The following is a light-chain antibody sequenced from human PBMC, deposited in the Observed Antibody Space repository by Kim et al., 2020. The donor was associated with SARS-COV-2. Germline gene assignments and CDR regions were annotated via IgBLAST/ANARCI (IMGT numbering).Light chain of an antibody. J-gene: IGKJ2*01. Sequence: PRARAPLPCRGRQGVRKHFLAWYQETPPQAPALLLCGASQGATGIPEGFSECGSETDFTLPISRLVRGDFTVYYCQQYGSSPYTFGQGTRLEI. CDR3: QQYGSSPYT. CDR2: GAS. V-gene: IGKV3-20*01. CDR1: QGVRKHF.